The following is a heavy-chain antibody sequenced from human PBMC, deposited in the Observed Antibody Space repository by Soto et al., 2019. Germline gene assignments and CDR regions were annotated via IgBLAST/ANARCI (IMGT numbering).Heavy chain of an antibody. D-gene: IGHD2-15*01. CDR3: ARAAGVVAVAATPDH. J-gene: IGHJ4*02. Sequence: QVQLVQSGVEVKKPGASVKVSCKASGYTFTSYGITWVRQAPGQGLEWMGWISTYNGNTNYAQKFQGRVTMTTDTSTSTAYRDLRGLRSDDTAVYYCARAAGVVAVAATPDHWAQGTLVTVSS. CDR2: ISTYNGNT. V-gene: IGHV1-18*01. CDR1: GYTFTSYG.